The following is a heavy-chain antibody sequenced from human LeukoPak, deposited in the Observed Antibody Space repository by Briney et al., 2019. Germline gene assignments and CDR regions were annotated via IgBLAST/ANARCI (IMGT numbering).Heavy chain of an antibody. CDR2: IIPILGIA. CDR1: GGTFSSYA. V-gene: IGHV1-69*04. Sequence: ASVKVSCKASGGTFSSYAISWVRQAPGQGLEWMGRIIPILGIANYAQKFQGRVMITADKSTSTAYMELSSLRSEDTAVYYCARGAYCSGGSCYFLDYWGQGTLVTVSS. CDR3: ARGAYCSGGSCYFLDY. J-gene: IGHJ4*02. D-gene: IGHD2-15*01.